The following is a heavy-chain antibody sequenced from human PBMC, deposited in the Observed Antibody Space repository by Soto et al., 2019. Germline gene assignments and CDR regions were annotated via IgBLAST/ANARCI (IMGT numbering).Heavy chain of an antibody. Sequence: QVQLVQSGAEVKKPGASVKISCKASQYTFANYYMHWVRQAPGQGLEWVGVISPSGSGTTYAQKFAGRITMTRDTSTDTVYMAVSSLRSEDTAVFYCARRTDGGFFDWGQGTLVTVSS. CDR2: ISPSGSGT. J-gene: IGHJ4*02. CDR1: QYTFANYY. V-gene: IGHV1-46*01. CDR3: ARRTDGGFFD.